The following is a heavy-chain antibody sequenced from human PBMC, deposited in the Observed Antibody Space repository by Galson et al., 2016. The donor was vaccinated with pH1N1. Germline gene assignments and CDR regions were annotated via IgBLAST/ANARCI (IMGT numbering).Heavy chain of an antibody. CDR1: GFAFSSYE. CDR2: ISRSGSTI. V-gene: IGHV3-48*03. Sequence: SLRLSCAASGFAFSSYEMNWVRQAPGKGLEWVSHISRSGSTIHYADSVKGRFTVSRDNAKNSLYLQMNSLRAEDTAVYYCARPAEQQWLVILPFGYWGQEILVTVSS. CDR3: ARPAEQQWLVILPFGY. J-gene: IGHJ4*02. D-gene: IGHD6-19*01.